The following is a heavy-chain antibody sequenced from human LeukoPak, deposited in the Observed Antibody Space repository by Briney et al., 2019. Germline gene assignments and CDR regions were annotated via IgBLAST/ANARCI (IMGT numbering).Heavy chain of an antibody. J-gene: IGHJ4*02. Sequence: GGPVRLPCAASGFIFSNYAMSWVRQTPGKGLEWVSDISGSGLTTNYAASARGRFTISRDNYKNTVYVEMESLRAEDRAIYYCARGWMVKYYFDYWGQGTLVTVSS. CDR1: GFIFSNYA. CDR3: ARGWMVKYYFDY. CDR2: ISGSGLTT. D-gene: IGHD6-19*01. V-gene: IGHV3-23*01.